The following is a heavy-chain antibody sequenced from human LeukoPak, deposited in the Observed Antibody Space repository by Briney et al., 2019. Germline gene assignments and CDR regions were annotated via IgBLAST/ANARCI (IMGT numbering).Heavy chain of an antibody. CDR2: IASDGSSA. D-gene: IGHD3-10*01. J-gene: IGHJ5*02. V-gene: IGHV3-74*01. Sequence: PGGSLRLSCAASGFTFSSYWMNWVRQAPGKGLVWVSRIASDGSSATYADSVKGRFSISRDNAKNTLYLQMNSLRAEDTAVYYCARNRYGSGSYLLTLNWFDPWGQGTLVTVSS. CDR3: ARNRYGSGSYLLTLNWFDP. CDR1: GFTFSSYW.